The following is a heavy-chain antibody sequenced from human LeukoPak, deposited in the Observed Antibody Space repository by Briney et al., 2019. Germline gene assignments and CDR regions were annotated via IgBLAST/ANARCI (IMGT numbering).Heavy chain of an antibody. V-gene: IGHV3-64*01. CDR2: RRGNGCIK. Sequence: GGPLTLSCAASGFSFSHYVMHWVRQAPGRGLAYVSARRGNGCIKYYANQLKRRFTISRDNSKNPLYVQIGSLRPEDMAVYYCARVYAGSWYAAFDIWGQGTMVTVSS. CDR1: GFSFSHYV. J-gene: IGHJ3*02. D-gene: IGHD6-13*01. CDR3: ARVYAGSWYAAFDI.